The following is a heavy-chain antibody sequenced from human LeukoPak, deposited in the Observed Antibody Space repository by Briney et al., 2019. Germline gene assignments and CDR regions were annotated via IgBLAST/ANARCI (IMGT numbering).Heavy chain of an antibody. D-gene: IGHD6-19*01. V-gene: IGHV1-69*04. CDR1: GGTFSSYA. J-gene: IGHJ3*02. CDR3: ASPENRPGIAVADAFDI. CDR2: IIPILGIA. Sequence: GASVKVSCKASGGTFSSYAISWVRQTPGQGLEWMGRIIPILGIANYAQKFQGRVTITADKSTSTAYMELSSLRSEDTAVYYCASPENRPGIAVADAFDIWGQGTMVTVSS.